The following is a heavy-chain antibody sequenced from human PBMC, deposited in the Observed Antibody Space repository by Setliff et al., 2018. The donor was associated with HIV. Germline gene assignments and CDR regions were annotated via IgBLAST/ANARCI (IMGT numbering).Heavy chain of an antibody. D-gene: IGHD1-20*01. CDR3: GRARSSWYNTSPYYFDS. J-gene: IGHJ4*02. CDR2: IYHSGSA. V-gene: IGHV4-4*02. Sequence: SETLSLTCAVSGGSISSSNWWSWVRQPPGKGLEWIGEIYHSGSANYNPSLKSRVIISIDKSKNKFSLKLTSVTAADTAVYYCGRARSSWYNTSPYYFDSWGQGTLVTSPQ. CDR1: GGSISSSNW.